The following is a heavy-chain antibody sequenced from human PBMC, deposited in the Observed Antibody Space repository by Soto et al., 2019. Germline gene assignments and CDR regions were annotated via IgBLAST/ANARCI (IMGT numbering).Heavy chain of an antibody. Sequence: SETLSLTCTVSGGSISSYYWNWIWQPPGKGLEWIGYIYYSGSTKYNPSLKSRVTISVDTSKNHFSLKLRSVTAADTAVYYCARDLGFREELYYGMDVWGQGTTVTVSS. CDR1: GGSISSYY. CDR3: ARDLGFREELYYGMDV. CDR2: IYYSGST. V-gene: IGHV4-59*01. D-gene: IGHD3-10*01. J-gene: IGHJ6*02.